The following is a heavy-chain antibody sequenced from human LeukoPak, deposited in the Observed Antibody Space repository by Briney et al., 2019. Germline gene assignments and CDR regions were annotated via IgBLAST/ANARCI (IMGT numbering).Heavy chain of an antibody. Sequence: ASVKVSCKASGYTFTSYDINRVRQATGQGLEWMGWMNPNSGNTGYAQKFQGRVTMTRNTSISTAYMELSSLRSEDTAVYYCARGHATAGVYGDYGMDVWGQGTTVTVSS. CDR1: GYTFTSYD. D-gene: IGHD4-17*01. V-gene: IGHV1-8*01. CDR3: ARGHATAGVYGDYGMDV. J-gene: IGHJ6*02. CDR2: MNPNSGNT.